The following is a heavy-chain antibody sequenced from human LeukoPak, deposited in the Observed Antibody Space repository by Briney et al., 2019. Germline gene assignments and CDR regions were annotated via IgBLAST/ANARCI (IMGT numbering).Heavy chain of an antibody. CDR3: ARSIVGATSFDY. CDR2: IYYSGST. D-gene: IGHD1-26*01. J-gene: IGHJ4*02. Sequence: KPSETLSLTCTVSGGSISSYYWSWIRQPPGKGLEWIGYIYYSGSTNCNPSLKSRVTISVDTSKNQFSLKLSSVTAADTAVYYCARSIVGATSFDYWGQGTLVTVSS. V-gene: IGHV4-59*08. CDR1: GGSISSYY.